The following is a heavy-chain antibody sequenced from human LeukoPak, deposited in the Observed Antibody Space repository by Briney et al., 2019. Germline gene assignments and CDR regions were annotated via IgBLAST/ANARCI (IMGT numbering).Heavy chain of an antibody. V-gene: IGHV3-21*01. J-gene: IGHJ6*02. Sequence: GGSLRLSCAASGFTFSSYDMNWVRQAPGKGLEWVSSISSSSYIYYADSVKGRFTISRDNAKNSLYLQMNSLRAEDTAVYYCARAVARQYGMDVWGQGTTVTVSS. CDR2: ISSSSYI. CDR1: GFTFSSYD. CDR3: ARAVARQYGMDV. D-gene: IGHD4-23*01.